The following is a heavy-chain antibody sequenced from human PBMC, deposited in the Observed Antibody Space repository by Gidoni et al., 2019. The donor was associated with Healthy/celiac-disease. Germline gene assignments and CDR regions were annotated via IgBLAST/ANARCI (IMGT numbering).Heavy chain of an antibody. J-gene: IGHJ4*02. CDR2: ISSSGSTI. Sequence: QVQLVESGGGLVKPGGSLRLSCAASGFTFSDYYMSWIPQAPGKVREWVSYISSSGSTIYYADSVKGRFTISRDNAKNSLYLQMNSLRAEDTAVYYCARILGYCSSTAAMRPPPYSNYEDYWGQGTLVTVSS. CDR1: GFTFSDYY. D-gene: IGHD2-2*01. CDR3: ARILGYCSSTAAMRPPPYSNYEDY. V-gene: IGHV3-11*01.